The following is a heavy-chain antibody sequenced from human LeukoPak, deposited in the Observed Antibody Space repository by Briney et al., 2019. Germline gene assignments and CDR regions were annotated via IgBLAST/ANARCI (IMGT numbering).Heavy chain of an antibody. V-gene: IGHV4-59*08. J-gene: IGHJ3*02. CDR3: ARRSRAAWALDI. D-gene: IGHD6-25*01. Sequence: SETLSLTCTVSGDSISSDYWNWIRQPPGKGLEWIGYIYYSGSTNCNPSLKNRVTISVDTSKNQFSLDLSSVTAADTAVYYCARRSRAAWALDIWGQGTVVTVSS. CDR2: IYYSGST. CDR1: GDSISSDY.